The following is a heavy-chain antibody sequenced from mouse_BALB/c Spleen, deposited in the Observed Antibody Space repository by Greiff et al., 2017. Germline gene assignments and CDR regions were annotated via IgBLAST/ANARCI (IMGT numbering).Heavy chain of an antibody. Sequence: EVQLVESGGGLVQPGGSLKISCAASGFTFSSYTMPWVRQTPGKGLEWVAYISNGGGSTYYTDTVKGRFTISRDNAKNTLYLQMSSLNSEDTAIYYCARHHYAYYLDYWGQGTTLTVSS. CDR3: ARHHYAYYLDY. J-gene: IGHJ2*01. CDR2: ISNGGGST. D-gene: IGHD1-2*01. CDR1: GFTFSSYT. V-gene: IGHV5-12-2*01.